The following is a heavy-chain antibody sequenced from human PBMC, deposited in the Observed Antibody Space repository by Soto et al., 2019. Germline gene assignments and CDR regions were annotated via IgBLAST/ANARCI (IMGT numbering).Heavy chain of an antibody. CDR3: VRERAPFDAFDL. CDR2: ITSNGGST. J-gene: IGHJ3*01. CDR1: GFTFSSYA. Sequence: GGSLRLSCSVSGFTFSSYAMHWVRQAPGEGLQYVSAITSNGGSTYYADSVKGRFTISRDNSKNTLDLQMNSLRAEDTALYYCVRERAPFDAFDLWGLGTMVTVSS. V-gene: IGHV3-64*04.